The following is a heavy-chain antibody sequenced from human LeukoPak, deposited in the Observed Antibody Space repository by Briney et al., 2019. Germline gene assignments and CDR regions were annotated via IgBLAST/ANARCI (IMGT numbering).Heavy chain of an antibody. CDR1: GFTFSDYY. V-gene: IGHV3-11*04. Sequence: GGSLRLSCAASGFTFSDYYMSWIRQAPGKGLEWVSYISSSGSTIYYADSVKGRFTISRDNAKNSLYLQMNSLRAEDTAVYYCARARRYCSGGSCPPNWFDPWGQGTLVTVSS. CDR3: ARARRYCSGGSCPPNWFDP. J-gene: IGHJ5*02. D-gene: IGHD2-15*01. CDR2: ISSSGSTI.